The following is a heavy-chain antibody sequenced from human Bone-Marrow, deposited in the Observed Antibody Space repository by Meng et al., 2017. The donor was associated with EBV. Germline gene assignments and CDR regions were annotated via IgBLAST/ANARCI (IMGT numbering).Heavy chain of an antibody. D-gene: IGHD3-22*01. V-gene: IGHV1-3*04. J-gene: IGHJ5*02. CDR1: GYTFINYP. CDR2: INTDNGNT. CDR3: ARGSYDSSGFANWFDP. Sequence: VQLVQSGAEVKKPGASVKVSCKASGYTFINYPIHWVRQAPGQRLEWMGWINTDNGNTKYSQKFQDRVTIIRDTSASTAYMELSTLGSEDTAVYYCARGSYDSSGFANWFDPWGQGTLVTVSS.